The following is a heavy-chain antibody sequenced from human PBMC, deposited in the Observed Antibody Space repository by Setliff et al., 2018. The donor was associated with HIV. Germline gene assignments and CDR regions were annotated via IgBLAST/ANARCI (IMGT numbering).Heavy chain of an antibody. CDR2: IIPIFGTA. D-gene: IGHD3-10*01. V-gene: IGHV1-69*05. J-gene: IGHJ5*02. Sequence: GASVKVSCKASGGTFSSYAISWVRQAPGQGLEWMGGIIPIFGTANYAQKFQGRVTITTGESTSTAHMELSSLRSEDTAVYYCARVVELPLYYYGSGRDWFDPWGQGTLVTVLL. CDR3: ARVVELPLYYYGSGRDWFDP. CDR1: GGTFSSYA.